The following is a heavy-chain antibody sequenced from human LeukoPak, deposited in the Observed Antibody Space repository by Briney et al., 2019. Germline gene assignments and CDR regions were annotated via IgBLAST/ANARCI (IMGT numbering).Heavy chain of an antibody. CDR1: GGSFSGYY. D-gene: IGHD3-22*01. CDR3: VRALGYYYDSSGYYIRVAFDI. V-gene: IGHV4-34*01. J-gene: IGHJ3*02. CDR2: INHSGST. Sequence: PSETLSLTCAVYGGSFSGYYWSWIRQPPGKGLEWIGEINHSGSTNYNPSLKSRVTISVDTSKNQFSLKLSSVTAADTAVYYCVRALGYYYDSSGYYIRVAFDIWGQGTMVTVSS.